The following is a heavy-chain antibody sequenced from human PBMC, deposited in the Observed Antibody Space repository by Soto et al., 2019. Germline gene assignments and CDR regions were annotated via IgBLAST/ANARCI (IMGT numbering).Heavy chain of an antibody. CDR3: AKAFIAARAYYYYCYMDF. J-gene: IGHJ6*03. CDR2: ISGSGGST. Sequence: EVQLLESGGGLVQPGGSLRLSCAASGFTFSSYAMSWVRQAPGKGLEWVSAISGSGGSTYYADSVKGRFTISRDNSKNTLYPQMNSMRAEDPAVYYCAKAFIAARAYYYYCYMDFWGKGTTVTVSS. V-gene: IGHV3-23*01. CDR1: GFTFSSYA. D-gene: IGHD6-6*01.